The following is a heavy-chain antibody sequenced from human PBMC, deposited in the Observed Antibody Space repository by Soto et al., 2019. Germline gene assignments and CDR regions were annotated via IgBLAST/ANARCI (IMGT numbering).Heavy chain of an antibody. CDR1: GFTFSSYA. CDR3: AKDFRRKVAVAGYFDY. J-gene: IGHJ4*02. D-gene: IGHD6-19*01. Sequence: EVQLLESGGGLVQPGGSLRLSCAGSGFTFSSYAMSWVRQAPGKGLEWVSAISGSGGSTYYADSVKGRFTISRDNSKNTLYLQMNSLRAEDTAVYYCAKDFRRKVAVAGYFDYWGQGTLVTVSS. V-gene: IGHV3-23*01. CDR2: ISGSGGST.